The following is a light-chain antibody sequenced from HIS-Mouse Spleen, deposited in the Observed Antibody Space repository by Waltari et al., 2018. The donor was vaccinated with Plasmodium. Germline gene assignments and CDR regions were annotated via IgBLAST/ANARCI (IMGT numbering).Light chain of an antibody. V-gene: IGLV2-11*01. J-gene: IGLJ3*02. CDR2: DVS. CDR1: SSDVGGYNY. CDR3: CSYAGSYTWV. Sequence: QSALTQPRSVSGSPGQSVTISCTGTSSDVGGYNYVSWYQQHPGQAPKLMIDDVSKRPAGVPDRCAGSKSSNTASLTSCGLQAEDEADYCCCSYAGSYTWVFGGGTKLTVL.